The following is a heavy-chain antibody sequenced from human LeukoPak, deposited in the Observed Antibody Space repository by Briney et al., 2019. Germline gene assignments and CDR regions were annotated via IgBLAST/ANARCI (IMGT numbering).Heavy chain of an antibody. CDR3: ASTPGDIVVVVAALDY. CDR1: GFTFSSYG. J-gene: IGHJ4*02. V-gene: IGHV3-23*01. CDR2: ISGSGGST. Sequence: PGGSLRLSGAASGFTFSSYGMSWVRHAPGEGLEWVSAISGSGGSTYYADSVKGRFTISRDNSKNTLYLQMNSLRAEDTAVYYCASTPGDIVVVVAALDYWGQGTLVTVSS. D-gene: IGHD2-15*01.